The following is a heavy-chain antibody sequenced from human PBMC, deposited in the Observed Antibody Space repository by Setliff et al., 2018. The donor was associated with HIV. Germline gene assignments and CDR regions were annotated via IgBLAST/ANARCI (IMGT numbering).Heavy chain of an antibody. V-gene: IGHV4-39*07. J-gene: IGHJ4*02. Sequence: SETLSLTCTVSGGSISSGSHYWSWIRQSAGKGLEWIGRIYYSGNTYYNPSLKSRVTISIDASRNQFSLKLSSVTAADTAVYYCAREPDSIPYDYWGQGTLVTVSS. CDR2: IYYSGNT. CDR3: AREPDSIPYDY. D-gene: IGHD4-4*01. CDR1: GGSISSGSHY.